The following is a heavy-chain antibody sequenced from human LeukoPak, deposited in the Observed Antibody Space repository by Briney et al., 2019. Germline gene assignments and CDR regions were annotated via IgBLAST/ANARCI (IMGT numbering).Heavy chain of an antibody. CDR2: ISAYSGDT. Sequence: ASVKVSCKASGYTFTSYDINWVRQAPGQGLEWMGWISAYSGDTNYAQKFQGRVTMTTDTSTRTAYMELRSLRSDDTAVYYCARAGGISCRQFFDYWGQGTLVTVSS. V-gene: IGHV1-18*01. CDR1: GYTFTSYD. J-gene: IGHJ4*02. CDR3: ARAGGISCRQFFDY. D-gene: IGHD3-16*01.